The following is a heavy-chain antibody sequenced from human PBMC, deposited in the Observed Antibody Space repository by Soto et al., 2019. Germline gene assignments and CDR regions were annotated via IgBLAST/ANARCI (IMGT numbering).Heavy chain of an antibody. J-gene: IGHJ5*02. V-gene: IGHV1-18*01. CDR2: ISAYNGNT. CDR3: ARVKGSGYHNWFDP. CDR1: GYTFTSYG. D-gene: IGHD3-22*01. Sequence: ASVKVSCKASGYTFTSYGISWVRQAPGQGLEWMGWISAYNGNTNYAQKLQGRVTMTTDTSTSTVYMELRSLRSDDTAVYYCARVKGSGYHNWFDPWGQGTLVTVSS.